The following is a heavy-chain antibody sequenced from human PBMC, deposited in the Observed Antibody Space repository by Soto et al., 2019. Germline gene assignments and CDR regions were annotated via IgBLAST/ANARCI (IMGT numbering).Heavy chain of an antibody. J-gene: IGHJ6*03. CDR2: IYYSGST. CDR1: GGSISSYY. V-gene: IGHV4-59*01. CDR3: ARVSADRRRASGLGQAGYYYMDV. Sequence: SETLSLTCTVSGGSISSYYWSWIRQPPGKGLEWIGYIYYSGSTNYNPSLKSRVTISVDTSKNQFSLKLSSVTAADTAVYYCARVSADRRRASGLGQAGYYYMDVWGKGTTVTVSS. D-gene: IGHD3-3*01.